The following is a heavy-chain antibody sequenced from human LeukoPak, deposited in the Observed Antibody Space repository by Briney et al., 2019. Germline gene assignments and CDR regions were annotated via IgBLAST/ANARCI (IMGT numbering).Heavy chain of an antibody. D-gene: IGHD3-3*01. V-gene: IGHV3-7*01. CDR1: GFTFSSYW. Sequence: GGSLRLSCAASGFTFSSYWMSWVRQAPGKGLEWVANIKQDGSEKYYVDSVKGRFTISRDNAKNSLYLQMNSLRAEGTAVYYCARVMRYYDFWSGYYPRHFDYWGQGTLVTVSS. CDR2: IKQDGSEK. CDR3: ARVMRYYDFWSGYYPRHFDY. J-gene: IGHJ4*02.